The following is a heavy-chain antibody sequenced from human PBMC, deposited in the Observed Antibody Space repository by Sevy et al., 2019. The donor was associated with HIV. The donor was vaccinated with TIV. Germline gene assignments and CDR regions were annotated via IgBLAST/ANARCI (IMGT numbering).Heavy chain of an antibody. CDR1: GFTFSGYE. J-gene: IGHJ4*02. D-gene: IGHD3-3*02. CDR2: ISGGGNTI. V-gene: IGHV3-48*03. CDR3: ARELVASGPAFDY. Sequence: GGSLRLSCAASGFTFSGYEMNWVRLAPGKGLEWVSYISGGGNTIYYANSVKGRFTISRDNAKNSLYLQMNSLRAEDTAVYYCARELVASGPAFDYWGQGSLVTVSS.